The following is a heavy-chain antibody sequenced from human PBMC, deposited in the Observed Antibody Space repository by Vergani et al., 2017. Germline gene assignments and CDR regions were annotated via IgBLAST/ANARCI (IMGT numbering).Heavy chain of an antibody. CDR1: GDSIISRSYY. J-gene: IGHJ2*01. CDR3: ASGKYYSDSTAHVRERYFDD. CDR2: IYNSGNG. D-gene: IGHD3-16*01. Sequence: QMQLQESGPGLVKASETLSLTCTVSGDSIISRSYYWGWIRQLPGKGLEWIGSIYNSGNGDSSSSLKSRVTIPADTSKNQFSLRLTSMTAADTTVYYCASGKYYSDSTAHVRERYFDDWGRGTLVTVPS. V-gene: IGHV4-39*01.